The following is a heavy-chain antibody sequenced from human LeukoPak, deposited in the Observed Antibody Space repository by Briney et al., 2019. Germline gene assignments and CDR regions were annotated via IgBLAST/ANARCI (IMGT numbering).Heavy chain of an antibody. CDR2: INHSGST. J-gene: IGHJ4*02. D-gene: IGHD2-2*01. CDR3: ARQTTTLRAAAHDY. CDR1: GGSFSGYY. Sequence: SETLSLTCAVYGGSFSGYYWSWIRQPPGKGLEWIGKINHSGSTNYNPSLKSRVTISVDTSKNQFSLKLSSVTAADTAVYYCARQTTTLRAAAHDYWGQGTLVTVSS. V-gene: IGHV4-34*01.